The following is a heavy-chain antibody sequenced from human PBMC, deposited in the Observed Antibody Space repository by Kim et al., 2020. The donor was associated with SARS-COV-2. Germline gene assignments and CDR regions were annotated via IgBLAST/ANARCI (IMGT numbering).Heavy chain of an antibody. D-gene: IGHD3-3*01. Sequence: GGSLRLSCAASGFTFSSYAMSWVRQAPGKGLEWVSTISGSGGSTYYADSVKGRFTISRDNSKNTLYLQINSLRAEDTAVYSCARDVFRITLFGVVPRGGMDVWCRGTTLTVS. CDR1: GFTFSSYA. V-gene: IGHV3-23*01. CDR2: ISGSGGST. CDR3: ARDVFRITLFGVVPRGGMDV. J-gene: IGHJ6*02.